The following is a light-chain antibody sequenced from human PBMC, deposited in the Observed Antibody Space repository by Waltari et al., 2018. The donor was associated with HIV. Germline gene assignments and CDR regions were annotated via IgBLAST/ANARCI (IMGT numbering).Light chain of an antibody. Sequence: QSALPQPASVSGSPGQSITISCTGSSSHVGSSIYVSWYQQHPGKAPKLMIYEVSNRPAGVSHRFSGSKSGNTASLTISGLQPEDEADYYCNSYTSISTWVFGGGTKLTVL. CDR3: NSYTSISTWV. J-gene: IGLJ3*02. V-gene: IGLV2-14*01. CDR2: EVS. CDR1: SSHVGSSIY.